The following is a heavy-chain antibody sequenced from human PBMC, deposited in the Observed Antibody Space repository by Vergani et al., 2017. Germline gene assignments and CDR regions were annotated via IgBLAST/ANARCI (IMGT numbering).Heavy chain of an antibody. CDR3: ARGVGCSSTSCYQFDYYYYYMDV. D-gene: IGHD2-2*01. CDR1: GGSISSYY. Sequence: QMQLQESGPGLVKPSETLSLTCTVSGGSISSYYWSWIRQPPGXGLEWIGYIYYSGSTNYNPSLKSRVTISVDTSKNQFSLKLSSVTAADTAVYYCARGVGCSSTSCYQFDYYYYYMDVWGKGTTVTVSS. V-gene: IGHV4-59*01. CDR2: IYYSGST. J-gene: IGHJ6*03.